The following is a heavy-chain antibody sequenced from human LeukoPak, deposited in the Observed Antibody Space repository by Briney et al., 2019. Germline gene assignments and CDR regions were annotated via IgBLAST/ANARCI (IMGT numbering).Heavy chain of an antibody. Sequence: SETLSLICTVSAGSISSYYWSWFRQPAGKGLEGIGRIYTSGSTNYNPSLTSRVTMSVYTSKNQFSLTLSSVTAADTAVYYCARDRGAYYDSGVDYWGQGTLVTVSS. CDR1: AGSISSYY. CDR2: IYTSGST. D-gene: IGHD3-22*01. CDR3: ARDRGAYYDSGVDY. V-gene: IGHV4-4*07. J-gene: IGHJ4*02.